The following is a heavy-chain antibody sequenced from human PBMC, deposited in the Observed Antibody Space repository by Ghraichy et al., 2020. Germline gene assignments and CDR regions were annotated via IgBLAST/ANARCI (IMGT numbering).Heavy chain of an antibody. CDR1: GLHFTSCA. J-gene: IGHJ3*01. Sequence: SVKVSCKTSGLHFTSCAAHWEREARGQGHEWKGWVVVGADNTVYAQKFQERVTISTDRSTRTVHMEMASLTSEDTSTYYCAADHSSAHDSYFYASGDNVFDVWCQGTILIVTS. V-gene: IGHV1-58*01. CDR3: AADHSSAHDSYFYASGDNVFDV. CDR2: VVVGADNT. D-gene: IGHD3-10*01.